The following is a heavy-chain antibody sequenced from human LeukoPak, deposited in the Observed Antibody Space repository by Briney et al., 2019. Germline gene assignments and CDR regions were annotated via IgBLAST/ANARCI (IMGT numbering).Heavy chain of an antibody. CDR1: GGSFSGYY. V-gene: IGHV4-34*01. CDR3: ARAPIVVVPAATRGTNWFDP. D-gene: IGHD2-2*01. Sequence: SEALSLTCAVYGGSFSGYYWSWIRQPPGKGLEWIGEINHSGSTNYNPSLKSRVTISVDTSQNQFSLKLSSVTAADTTVYYCARAPIVVVPAATRGTNWFDPWGQGTLVTVSS. CDR2: INHSGST. J-gene: IGHJ5*02.